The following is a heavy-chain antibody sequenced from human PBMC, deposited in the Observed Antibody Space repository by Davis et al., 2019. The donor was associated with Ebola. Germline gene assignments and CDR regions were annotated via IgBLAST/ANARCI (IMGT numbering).Heavy chain of an antibody. CDR3: AKGRSGNYIPSYYSMDV. V-gene: IGHV3-23*01. D-gene: IGHD1-26*01. CDR1: GLTFSNYA. CDR2: ISGSATGT. J-gene: IGHJ6*02. Sequence: GESLKISRAGSGLTFSNYAMNWVRQAPGKGLEWVSAISGSATGTYYADSVKVRFTISRDNSKNTVYLQMNSLRDEDTAVYYCAKGRSGNYIPSYYSMDVWGQGTTVTVSS.